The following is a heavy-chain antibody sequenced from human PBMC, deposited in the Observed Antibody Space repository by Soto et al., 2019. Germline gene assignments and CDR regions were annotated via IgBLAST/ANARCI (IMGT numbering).Heavy chain of an antibody. J-gene: IGHJ4*02. Sequence: HPGGSLRLSCAASGFTFSSYAMHWVRQAPGKGLEWVAVISYDGSNKFYVDSVKGRFTVSRDNSKNTLYLQMNSLRSEDTAVYYCAKDVIRAEDIKWEPITDYWGLGTLVTVSS. D-gene: IGHD1-26*01. CDR1: GFTFSSYA. CDR3: AKDVIRAEDIKWEPITDY. V-gene: IGHV3-30*18. CDR2: ISYDGSNK.